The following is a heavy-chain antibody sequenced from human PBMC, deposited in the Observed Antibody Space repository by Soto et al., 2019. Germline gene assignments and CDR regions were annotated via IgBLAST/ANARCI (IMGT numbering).Heavy chain of an antibody. J-gene: IGHJ4*02. Sequence: QVQLQESGPGLVKPSQTLSLTCTVSGGSISSGGYYWSWIRQHPGKGLEWIGYFYYSGSTYYNPSLKSRVTISVDTSKNQFSLNLSSVTAADTAVYYCARGFCSAGSCSLFDYWGQGTLVTVSS. CDR2: FYYSGST. V-gene: IGHV4-31*03. CDR1: GGSISSGGYY. CDR3: ARGFCSAGSCSLFDY. D-gene: IGHD2-15*01.